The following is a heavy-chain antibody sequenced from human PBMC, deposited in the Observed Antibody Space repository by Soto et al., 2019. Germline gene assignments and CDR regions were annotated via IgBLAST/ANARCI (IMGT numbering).Heavy chain of an antibody. J-gene: IGHJ5*02. Sequence: GGSLRLSCAASGFTFSSYWMHWVRQAPGKGLVWVSRINSDGSSTSYADSVKGRFTISRDNAKNTLYLQMNSLRAEDTAVYYCARDPLAYCGGDCYTNNWFDPWDQGTLVTVS. CDR2: INSDGSST. CDR1: GFTFSSYW. CDR3: ARDPLAYCGGDCYTNNWFDP. V-gene: IGHV3-74*01. D-gene: IGHD2-21*02.